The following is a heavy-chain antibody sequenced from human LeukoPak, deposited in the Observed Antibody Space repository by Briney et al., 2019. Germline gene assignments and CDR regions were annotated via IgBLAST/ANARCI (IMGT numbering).Heavy chain of an antibody. J-gene: IGHJ4*02. CDR3: AKDYFSVADY. CDR2: ISYDGSNK. D-gene: IGHD2/OR15-2a*01. Sequence: GGSPRLSCAASGFTFSSYGMHWVRQAPGKGLEWVAVISYDGSNKYYADSVKGRFTISRDNSKNTLYLQMNSLRAEDTAVYYCAKDYFSVADYWGQGTLVTVSS. V-gene: IGHV3-30*18. CDR1: GFTFSSYG.